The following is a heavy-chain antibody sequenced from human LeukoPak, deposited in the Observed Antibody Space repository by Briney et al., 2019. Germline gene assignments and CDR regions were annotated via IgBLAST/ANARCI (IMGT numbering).Heavy chain of an antibody. CDR3: ARDRYYYDSSGYRLFDY. CDR2: ISAYNGNT. D-gene: IGHD3-22*01. CDR1: GYTFTSYG. J-gene: IGHJ4*02. Sequence: ASVKVSCKASGYTFTSYGISWVRQAPGQGLEWMGWISAYNGNTNYAQKLQGRVTMTTDTSTSTAYMELRSLRSDDTAVYYCARDRYYYDSSGYRLFDYWGQGTLVTVSS. V-gene: IGHV1-18*01.